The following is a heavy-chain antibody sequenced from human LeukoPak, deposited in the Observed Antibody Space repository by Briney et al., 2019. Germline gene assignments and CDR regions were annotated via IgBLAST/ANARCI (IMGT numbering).Heavy chain of an antibody. Sequence: ASVKVSCKASGYTFTSYGISWVRQATGQGLEWMGWMNPNSGNTGYAQKFQGRVTMTRNTSISTAYMELSSLRSEDTAVYYCARDPSYSSGWYHYYYYGMDVWGQGTTVTVSS. D-gene: IGHD6-19*01. CDR2: MNPNSGNT. CDR1: GYTFTSYG. J-gene: IGHJ6*02. CDR3: ARDPSYSSGWYHYYYYGMDV. V-gene: IGHV1-8*02.